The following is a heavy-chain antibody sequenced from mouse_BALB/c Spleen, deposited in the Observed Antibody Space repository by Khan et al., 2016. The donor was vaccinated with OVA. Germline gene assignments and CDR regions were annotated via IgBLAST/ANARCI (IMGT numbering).Heavy chain of an antibody. V-gene: IGHV5-6*01. Sequence: EVQLVESGGDLLEPGGSLNLSCAASGFTFSSFSIPWVRQTPDKGLEWVATISGGGDYTYYPDIVKGRFTISRDNAKNTLYLQMSRLKSEDTAMYYCASHLTGSFAYWGQGTLVAVSA. D-gene: IGHD4-1*01. J-gene: IGHJ3*01. CDR1: GFTFSSFS. CDR3: ASHLTGSFAY. CDR2: ISGGGDYT.